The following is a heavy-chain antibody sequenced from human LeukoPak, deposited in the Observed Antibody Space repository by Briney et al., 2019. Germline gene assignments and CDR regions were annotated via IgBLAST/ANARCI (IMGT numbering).Heavy chain of an antibody. J-gene: IGHJ4*02. CDR3: ARNIGGTDY. CDR2: IIPIFGTA. D-gene: IGHD3-16*01. V-gene: IGHV1-69*13. CDR1: GGTLSSYT. Sequence: SVKVSCKASGGTLSSYTITWVRQAPGQGLEWMGGIIPIFGTADYAQKFQGRVTITADESTSTAYMELSSLRSEDTAVYYCARNIGGTDYWGQGTLVTVSS.